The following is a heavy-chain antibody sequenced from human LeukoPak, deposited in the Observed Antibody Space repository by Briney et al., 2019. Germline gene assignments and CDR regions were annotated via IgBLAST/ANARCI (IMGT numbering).Heavy chain of an antibody. CDR2: INPNSGGT. J-gene: IGHJ4*02. D-gene: IGHD6-13*01. Sequence: ASVKVSCKASGYTFTGYYMHWVRQAPGQGLEWMGWINPNSGGTNYAQKFQGWVTMTRDTSISAAYMELSRLRSDDTAVYYCASGVAAAGTLDYWGQGTLVTVSS. CDR3: ASGVAAAGTLDY. CDR1: GYTFTGYY. V-gene: IGHV1-2*04.